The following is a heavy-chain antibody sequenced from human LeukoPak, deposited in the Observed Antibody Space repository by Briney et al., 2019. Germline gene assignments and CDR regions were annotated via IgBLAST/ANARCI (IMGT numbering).Heavy chain of an antibody. V-gene: IGHV3-21*01. CDR3: ARAILRGRLNDAFDI. Sequence: GGSLRLSCAASGFTFSSDSMNWVRQAPGKGVEWVSAISSSSSYIYYADSVKGRFTISRDNPKNSLYLQMNSLRAEDTAVYYCARAILRGRLNDAFDIWGQGTMVTVSS. CDR1: GFTFSSDS. J-gene: IGHJ3*02. D-gene: IGHD2-21*02. CDR2: ISSSSSYI.